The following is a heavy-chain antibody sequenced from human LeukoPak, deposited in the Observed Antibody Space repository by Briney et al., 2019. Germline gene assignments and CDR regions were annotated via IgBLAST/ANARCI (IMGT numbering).Heavy chain of an antibody. Sequence: PGGSLRLSCAASGFTFSSYSMNWVRQAPGKGLEWVSSISSSSSYIYYADSVKGRFTISRDNAKNSLYLQMNSLRAEDTAVYYCARVGPVVAATKRVGFDFWGQESRVTVSS. CDR3: ARVGPVVAATKRVGFDF. D-gene: IGHD2-15*01. CDR1: GFTFSSYS. J-gene: IGHJ4*02. CDR2: ISSSSSYI. V-gene: IGHV3-21*01.